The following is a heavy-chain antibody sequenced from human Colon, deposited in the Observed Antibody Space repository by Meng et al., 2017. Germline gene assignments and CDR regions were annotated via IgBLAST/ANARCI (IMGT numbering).Heavy chain of an antibody. CDR2: IHPTGCT. V-gene: IGHV4-34*02. CDR1: GGSFSDYY. Sequence: QGQIQQSGAELLKPSETLPLTCAVYGGSFSDYYWSWVRQPPGKGLEWIGEIHPTGCTRCNPSLKSRVSISVDTSKNQFSLKVSSVTAADTAMYYCARGMYKANTGYWGQGTLVTVSS. CDR3: ARGMYKANTGY. J-gene: IGHJ4*02. D-gene: IGHD1-26*01.